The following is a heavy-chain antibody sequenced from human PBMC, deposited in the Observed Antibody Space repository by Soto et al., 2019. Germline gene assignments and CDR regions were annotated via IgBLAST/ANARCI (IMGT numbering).Heavy chain of an antibody. V-gene: IGHV1-69*06. D-gene: IGHD3-22*01. Sequence: AASVKVSCKASGGTFSSYAISWVRQAPGQGLEGVGGIIPIFGTANYAQKFQGRVTITADKSTSTAYMELSSLRSEDTAVYYCARTYYYDSSGYYYSGFDYWGQGTLVTVSS. CDR1: GGTFSSYA. J-gene: IGHJ4*02. CDR2: IIPIFGTA. CDR3: ARTYYYDSSGYYYSGFDY.